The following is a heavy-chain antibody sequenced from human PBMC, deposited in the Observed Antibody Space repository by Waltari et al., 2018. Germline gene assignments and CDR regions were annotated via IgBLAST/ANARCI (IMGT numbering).Heavy chain of an antibody. CDR2: IYFTGST. CDR1: GTSVTTPNYF. J-gene: IGHJ4*02. D-gene: IGHD6-13*01. V-gene: IGHV4-39*01. Sequence: QLHLHLSGPGLVKHSETLPHTCAVSGTSVTTPNYFWGWIRQPPGKGLEWIGRIYFTGSTDYNPSLKSRVTISIDTSTNQFSLNLRSVTAADTAVYYCARGIWQQLAHFDSWGQGTLVTVSS. CDR3: ARGIWQQLAHFDS.